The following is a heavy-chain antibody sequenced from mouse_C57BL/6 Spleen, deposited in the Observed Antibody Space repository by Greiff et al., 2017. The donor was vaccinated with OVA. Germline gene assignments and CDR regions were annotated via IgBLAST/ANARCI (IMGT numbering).Heavy chain of an antibody. CDR1: GYTFTSYW. J-gene: IGHJ4*01. V-gene: IGHV1-52*01. Sequence: QVQLQQPGAELVRPGSSVKLSCKASGYTFTSYWMHWVKQRPIQGLEWIGNIDPSDSETHYNQKFKDKATLTVDKSSSTAYMQLSSLTSEDSAVYYCARTPITTDYAMDYWGQGTSVTVSS. CDR2: IDPSDSET. D-gene: IGHD1-1*01. CDR3: ARTPITTDYAMDY.